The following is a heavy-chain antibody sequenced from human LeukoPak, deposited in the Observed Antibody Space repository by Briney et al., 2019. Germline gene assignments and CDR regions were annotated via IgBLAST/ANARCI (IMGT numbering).Heavy chain of an antibody. CDR3: AKSLGVGGYTRYKGFDQ. D-gene: IGHD3-16*02. CDR2: ISNSDGSS. J-gene: IGHJ4*02. Sequence: GGSLRLSCAASGFAFNSFAMNWVRQAPGKGLEWVSSISNSDGSSHYADFVKGRFTISRDNSKSTIHLQMNSLRAEDTAVYYCAKSLGVGGYTRYKGFDQWGQGTLVTVSS. V-gene: IGHV3-23*01. CDR1: GFAFNSFA.